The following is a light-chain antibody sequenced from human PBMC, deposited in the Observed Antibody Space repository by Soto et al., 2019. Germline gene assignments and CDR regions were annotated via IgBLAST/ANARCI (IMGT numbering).Light chain of an antibody. CDR2: DAS. J-gene: IGKJ1*01. CDR1: QSISSW. Sequence: DIQLTQSPPTLAASVGDSLTIXCRASQSISSWLAWYQQKPGKAPKLLIYDASSLESGVPSRFSGSGSGTEFTLTISSLQPDDFATYYCQQYDSYPWTFGQGTKVDIK. CDR3: QQYDSYPWT. V-gene: IGKV1-5*01.